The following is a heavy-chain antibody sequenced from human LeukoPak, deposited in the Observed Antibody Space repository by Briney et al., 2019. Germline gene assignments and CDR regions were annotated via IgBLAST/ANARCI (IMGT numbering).Heavy chain of an antibody. CDR2: ISSSGRTI. CDR1: GFTFGSYE. Sequence: GGSLRLSWAASGFTFGSYEMTWFRQAPGKGLDWVSYISSSGRTIYYADSVKGRFTISRDNAKNSLYLQMNSLRAEDTAVYYCARDLLVPRGYYYGSGEPDGMDVWGQGTTVTVSS. CDR3: ARDLLVPRGYYYGSGEPDGMDV. V-gene: IGHV3-48*03. J-gene: IGHJ6*02. D-gene: IGHD3-10*01.